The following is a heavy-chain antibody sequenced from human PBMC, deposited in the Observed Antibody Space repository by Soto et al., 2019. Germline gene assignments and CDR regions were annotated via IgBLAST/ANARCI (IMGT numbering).Heavy chain of an antibody. J-gene: IGHJ2*01. Sequence: EVQLVESGGGLVQPGGSLRLSCAGSGFTFSTYWMTWVRLVPGRGLERVANIRQDGLAKYYVDSVKGRFSISRDNANNSLYLQMNNLRAEDTALYYCARVANRYFDLWGRGTLVTVSS. CDR1: GFTFSTYW. CDR3: ARVANRYFDL. D-gene: IGHD5-12*01. CDR2: IRQDGLAK. V-gene: IGHV3-7*01.